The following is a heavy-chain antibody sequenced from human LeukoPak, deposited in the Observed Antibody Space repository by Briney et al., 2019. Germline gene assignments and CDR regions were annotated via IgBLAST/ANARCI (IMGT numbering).Heavy chain of an antibody. J-gene: IGHJ4*02. Sequence: PSETLSLTCTVSGGSISSSSYYWGWIRQPPGKGLEWIGSIYYSGSTYYNPSLKSRVTISVDTSKNQFSLKIFSVTAADTAVYFCARGGGYNSLFEYWGQGTLVAVSS. V-gene: IGHV4-39*07. D-gene: IGHD5-24*01. CDR2: IYYSGST. CDR1: GGSISSSSYY. CDR3: ARGGGYNSLFEY.